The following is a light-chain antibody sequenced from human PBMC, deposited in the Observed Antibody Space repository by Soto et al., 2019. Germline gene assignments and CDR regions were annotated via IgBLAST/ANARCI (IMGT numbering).Light chain of an antibody. Sequence: EIVLTQSPGTLSLSPGERATLSCRASQSVSSSYLAWYQQKPGQAPRLLIYGASSRATGIPDRFSGSGSGTDFTLTISRLEPEDFAVYYCQKYYSTPRTFGQGTKVGIK. J-gene: IGKJ1*01. V-gene: IGKV3-20*01. CDR2: GAS. CDR1: QSVSSSY. CDR3: QKYYSTPRT.